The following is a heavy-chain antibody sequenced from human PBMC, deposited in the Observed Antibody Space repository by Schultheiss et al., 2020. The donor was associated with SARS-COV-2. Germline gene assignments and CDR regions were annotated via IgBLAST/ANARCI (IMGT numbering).Heavy chain of an antibody. J-gene: IGHJ2*01. D-gene: IGHD5-12*01. CDR1: GFTFSSYG. CDR2: IWYDGSNK. V-gene: IGHV3-33*01. Sequence: GGSLRLSCAASGFTFSSYGMHWVRQAPGKGLEWVAVIWYDGSNKYYADSVKGRFTISRDNSKNTLYLRMNSLRAEDTAVYYCARDPDIVATIVWYFDLWGRGTLVTVSS. CDR3: ARDPDIVATIVWYFDL.